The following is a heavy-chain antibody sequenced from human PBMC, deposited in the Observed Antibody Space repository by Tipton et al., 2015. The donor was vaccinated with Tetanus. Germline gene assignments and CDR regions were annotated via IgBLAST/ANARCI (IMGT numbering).Heavy chain of an antibody. CDR2: IYYSGST. D-gene: IGHD6-19*01. CDR1: GGSISSYY. Sequence: TLSLTCTVSGGSISSYYWSWIRQPPGKGLEWIGYIYYSGSTNYNPSLKSRVTISVDTSKNHFSLNLSSVTAADTAVYYCAFLPKHWLVPSFDPWGQGTLVTVSS. J-gene: IGHJ5*02. CDR3: AFLPKHWLVPSFDP. V-gene: IGHV4-59*12.